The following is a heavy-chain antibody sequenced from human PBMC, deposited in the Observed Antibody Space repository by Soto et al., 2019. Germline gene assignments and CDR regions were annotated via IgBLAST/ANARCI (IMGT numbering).Heavy chain of an antibody. CDR3: ARDHYDIMTGYYTPGPFDY. Sequence: QVQLVQSGAEVKKPGSSVKVSCKASGGTFSSYAISWVRQAPGQGLEWMGGIIPIFGTANYAQKFQGRVKITADESTSTAYMELSSLRAEVTAVYYCARDHYDIMTGYYTPGPFDYWGQGTLVTVSS. CDR1: GGTFSSYA. V-gene: IGHV1-69*01. D-gene: IGHD3-9*01. J-gene: IGHJ4*02. CDR2: IIPIFGTA.